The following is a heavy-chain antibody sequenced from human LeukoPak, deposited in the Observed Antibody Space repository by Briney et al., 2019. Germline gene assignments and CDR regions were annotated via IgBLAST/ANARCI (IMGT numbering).Heavy chain of an antibody. CDR1: GGTFSSYA. V-gene: IGHV1-69*05. CDR2: IIPIFGTA. J-gene: IGHJ5*02. CDR3: ARGPIAARPDNWFDP. D-gene: IGHD6-6*01. Sequence: SVKVSCKASGGTFSSYAISWVRQAPGQGLEWMGRIIPIFGTANYAQKFQGRVTITTDESTSTAYMELSSLRSEDTAVYYCARGPIAARPDNWFDPWRQGTLVTVSS.